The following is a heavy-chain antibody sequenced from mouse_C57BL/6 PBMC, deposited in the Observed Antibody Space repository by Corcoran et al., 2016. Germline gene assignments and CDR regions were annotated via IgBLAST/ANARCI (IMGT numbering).Heavy chain of an antibody. CDR1: GYTFTDYY. V-gene: IGHV1-19*01. CDR2: INPYNGGT. Sequence: EVQLQQSGPVLVKPGASVKMSCKASGYTFTDYYMNWVKQSHGKSLEWIGVINPYNGGTSYNQKFKGKATLTVDKSSSTAYMELNSLTSEDSAVYYCARGGTTARAYYYAMDYWGQGTSVTVSS. D-gene: IGHD1-2*01. J-gene: IGHJ4*01. CDR3: ARGGTTARAYYYAMDY.